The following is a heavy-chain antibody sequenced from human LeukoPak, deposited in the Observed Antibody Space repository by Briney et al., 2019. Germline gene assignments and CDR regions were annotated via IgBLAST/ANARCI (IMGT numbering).Heavy chain of an antibody. Sequence: SETLSLTCTVSGGSISSSSYSWGWIRQPPGKGLEWIGSIYYSGSTYYNPSLKSRVTISVDTSKNQFSLKLSSVTAADTAVYYCASEGSLDFNYWGQGTLVTVSS. CDR2: IYYSGST. CDR3: ASEGSLDFNY. J-gene: IGHJ4*02. V-gene: IGHV4-39*01. CDR1: GGSISSSSYS.